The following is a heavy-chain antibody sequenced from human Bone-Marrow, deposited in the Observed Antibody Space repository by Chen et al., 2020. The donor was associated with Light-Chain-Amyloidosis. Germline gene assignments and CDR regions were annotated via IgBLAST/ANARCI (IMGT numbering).Heavy chain of an antibody. J-gene: IGHJ4*02. CDR2: IYPDDSDA. Sequence: EVQLEQSGPEVKKPGESLKISCKGSGYTFPNYWIGWVRQMPGKGLEWMGVIYPDDSDARYRPSFEGQVTISADKSITTAYLQWRSLKASDTAMYYCARRRDGYNFDYWGQGTLVNVSS. CDR1: GYTFPNYW. D-gene: IGHD5-12*01. CDR3: ARRRDGYNFDY. V-gene: IGHV5-51*01.